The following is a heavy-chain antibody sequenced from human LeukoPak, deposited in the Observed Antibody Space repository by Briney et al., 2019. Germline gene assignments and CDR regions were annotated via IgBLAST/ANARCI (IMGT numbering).Heavy chain of an antibody. CDR1: RYSFTSYW. CDR3: ARLGGSSGWYFSGANWFDP. CDR2: IYPGDSDT. Sequence: GESLKISCKGSRYSFTSYWIGWVRQMPGKGLEWMGIIYPGDSDTRYSPSFQGQVTISADKSISTAYLQWSSLKASDTAMYYCARLGGSSGWYFSGANWFDPWGQGTLVTVSS. V-gene: IGHV5-51*01. J-gene: IGHJ5*02. D-gene: IGHD6-19*01.